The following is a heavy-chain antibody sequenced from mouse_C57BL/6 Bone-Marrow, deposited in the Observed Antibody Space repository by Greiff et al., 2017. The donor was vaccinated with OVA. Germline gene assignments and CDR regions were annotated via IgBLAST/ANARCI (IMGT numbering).Heavy chain of an antibody. Sequence: EVMLVESGGGLVQSGLSLRLSCATSGFTFSDFYMEWVRQAPGKGLEWIAASRNKANDYTTEYSASVKGRFIVSRDTSQSILYLQMNALRAEDTAIYYCARDNWDWYFDVWGTGTTVTVSS. CDR1: GFTFSDFY. J-gene: IGHJ1*03. D-gene: IGHD4-1*01. V-gene: IGHV7-1*01. CDR3: ARDNWDWYFDV. CDR2: SRNKANDYTT.